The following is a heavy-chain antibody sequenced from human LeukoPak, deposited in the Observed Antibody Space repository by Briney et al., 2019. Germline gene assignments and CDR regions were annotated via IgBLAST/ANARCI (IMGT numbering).Heavy chain of an antibody. J-gene: IGHJ4*02. V-gene: IGHV3-30-3*01. D-gene: IGHD3-9*01. CDR2: ISYDGSKI. CDR3: ATKHNTYYDILTGPRGYFDY. Sequence: GGSLRLSCAASGFTFSNYPLHWVRQAPGKGLEWVTLISYDGSKIYYADSVKGRFTISRDNSKNMLFLQMNSLRAEDTAVYYCATKHNTYYDILTGPRGYFDYWGQGTLVTVSS. CDR1: GFTFSNYP.